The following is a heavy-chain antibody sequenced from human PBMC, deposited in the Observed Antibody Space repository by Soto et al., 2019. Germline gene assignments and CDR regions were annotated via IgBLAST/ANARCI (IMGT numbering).Heavy chain of an antibody. D-gene: IGHD2-2*01. J-gene: IGHJ4*02. CDR1: RCTFTSYG. CDR2: ISAYNGNT. CDR3: ARDLYYRRTSCNLAWWWDS. Sequence: ASVKVSCKASRCTFTSYGISWVGQAPGQGLEWMGWISAYNGNTNYAQKLQGRVTMPTDTSTSTAYMELRCLRSDDTAVYYCARDLYYRRTSCNLAWWWDSWGQGPLVTVPQ. V-gene: IGHV1-18*01.